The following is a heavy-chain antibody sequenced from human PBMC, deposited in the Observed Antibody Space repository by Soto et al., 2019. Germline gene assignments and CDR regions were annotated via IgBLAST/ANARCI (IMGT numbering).Heavy chain of an antibody. CDR1: GGTFRRCA. Sequence: SVQVSYKASGGTFRRCAISLVRQAPGHGLEWMGGIIPIFFTASYAQKFQGRVTITADESASTDYKELSSLRSEDTAVYYCARGTTRHYYDSSGYFLHWGQGTLVTVSS. CDR3: ARGTTRHYYDSSGYFLH. J-gene: IGHJ1*01. V-gene: IGHV1-69*13. CDR2: IIPIFFTA. D-gene: IGHD3-22*01.